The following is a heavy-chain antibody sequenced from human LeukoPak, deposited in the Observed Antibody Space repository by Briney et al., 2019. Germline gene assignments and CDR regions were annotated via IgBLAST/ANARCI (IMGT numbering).Heavy chain of an antibody. CDR3: SQEGYGGTDY. J-gene: IGHJ4*02. V-gene: IGHV3-15*01. CDR2: IKSKTDGGTT. CDR1: GSTFSNAW. D-gene: IGHD5-12*01. Sequence: GGSLRLSCAASGSTFSNAWMSWVRQAPGKGLEWVGRIKSKTDGGTTDYTAPVEGRFAISRDDSKNTLYLQMNSLKTEDTAVYYCSQEGYGGTDYWGQGTLVTVSS.